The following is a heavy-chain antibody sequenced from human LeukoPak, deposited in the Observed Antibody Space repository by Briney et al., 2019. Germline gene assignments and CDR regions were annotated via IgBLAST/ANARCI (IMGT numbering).Heavy chain of an antibody. V-gene: IGHV4-59*01. CDR2: IYYSGST. CDR3: ATTRFLEWLPQDV. J-gene: IGHJ6*04. Sequence: SETLSLTCTVSGGSISSYYWSWIRQPPGKGLEWIGYIYYSGSTNYNPSLKSRVTISVDTSKNQFSLKLSSVTAADTAVYYCATTRFLEWLPQDVWGKGTTVTVSS. CDR1: GGSISSYY. D-gene: IGHD3-3*01.